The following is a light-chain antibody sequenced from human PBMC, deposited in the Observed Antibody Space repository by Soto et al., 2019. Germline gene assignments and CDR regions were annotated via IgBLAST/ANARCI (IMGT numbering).Light chain of an antibody. CDR3: QHYYNWPPT. V-gene: IGKV3-15*01. CDR1: QSVSSS. CDR2: GAS. J-gene: IGKJ1*01. Sequence: EIVMTQSPATLSVSPGERATLSCRASQSVSSSLAWYQQKPGQAPRLLIYGASNRASGSPARFSGSGSGTEFTLTISSLQSEDFAVYYCQHYYNWPPTFGQGTKVDIK.